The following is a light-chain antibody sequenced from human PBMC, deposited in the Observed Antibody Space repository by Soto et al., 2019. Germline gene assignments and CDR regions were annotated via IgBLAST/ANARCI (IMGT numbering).Light chain of an antibody. V-gene: IGKV2-30*01. CDR2: KVS. Sequence: DVVMTQSPFSLPVTLGQPASISCTSSQSLVYSDGNTYLNWIQQRPGQSPRRLHNKVSNRASGVPDVYSGSASGTDFTLNISRVEAEDVGVYYCLPGTHWPYTSGQGTELEIK. CDR1: QSLVYSDGNTY. CDR3: LPGTHWPYT. J-gene: IGKJ2*01.